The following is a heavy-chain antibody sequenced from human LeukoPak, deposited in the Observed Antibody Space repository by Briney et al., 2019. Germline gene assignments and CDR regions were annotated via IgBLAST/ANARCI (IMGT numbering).Heavy chain of an antibody. V-gene: IGHV1-46*01. CDR1: GYTFTNSG. J-gene: IGHJ5*02. CDR3: ARDGRYSYGDP. D-gene: IGHD5-18*01. CDR2: INPSGGST. Sequence: GASVKVSCKASGYTFTNSGISWVRQAPGQGLEWMGIINPSGGSTSYAQKFQGRVTMTRDTSTSTVYMELSSLRSEDTAVYYCARDGRYSYGDPWGQGTLVTVSS.